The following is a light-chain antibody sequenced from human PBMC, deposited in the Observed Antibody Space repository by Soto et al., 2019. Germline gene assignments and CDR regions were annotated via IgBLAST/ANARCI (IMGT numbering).Light chain of an antibody. V-gene: IGLV2-23*01. CDR2: EGN. Sequence: QSALTQPASVSGSDGQSITISCTGSSSDVGSYNHVSWYQQRPGKAPKFMIYEGNKRPSGVSNRFSGSKSGNTASLTISGLQGDDEADYYCCSYAGGSSYVFGAGTKLTFL. CDR1: SSDVGSYNH. J-gene: IGLJ1*01. CDR3: CSYAGGSSYV.